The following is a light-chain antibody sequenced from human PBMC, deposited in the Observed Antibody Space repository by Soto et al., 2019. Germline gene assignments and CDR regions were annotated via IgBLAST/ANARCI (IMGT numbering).Light chain of an antibody. CDR2: GAY. Sequence: ETVMTQSPATLSVSPGERATLSCRASQSVGGDLAWYQQKPGQAPRLLMYGAYIRATGIPARFSGSASGTEFTLTISSLKSEDSAVYYCQQYNNWPRTFGQGTKVEIK. J-gene: IGKJ1*01. V-gene: IGKV3-15*01. CDR1: QSVGGD. CDR3: QQYNNWPRT.